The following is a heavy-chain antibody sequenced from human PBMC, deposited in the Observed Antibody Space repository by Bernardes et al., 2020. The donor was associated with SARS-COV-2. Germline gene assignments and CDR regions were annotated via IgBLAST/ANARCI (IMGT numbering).Heavy chain of an antibody. Sequence: SLRLSCAASGFTLSSYWMSWVRQAPGEGLEWVANINQDERRIHYVDSVKGRFIISRDNAKNSLYLQMDSLRSEDTAVYFCARIYCTTTDCFYDYWGQGTLVTVSS. CDR1: GFTLSSYW. CDR2: INQDERRI. D-gene: IGHD2-8*01. J-gene: IGHJ4*02. V-gene: IGHV3-7*04. CDR3: ARIYCTTTDCFYDY.